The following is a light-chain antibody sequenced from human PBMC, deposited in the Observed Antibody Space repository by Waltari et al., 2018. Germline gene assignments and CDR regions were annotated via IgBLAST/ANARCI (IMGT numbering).Light chain of an antibody. V-gene: IGLV1-44*01. CDR2: ANN. CDR3: ATWDDSLGGPV. Sequence: QSVLTQSPSAAATPGQRVSFSCSGSSFNIGDKTVSLYQHLPGAAPKLLIYANNQRPSGVPDRFSASKSGTSASLAISGLQSEDEALYYCATWDDSLGGPVFGGGTKVTVL. J-gene: IGLJ3*02. CDR1: SFNIGDKT.